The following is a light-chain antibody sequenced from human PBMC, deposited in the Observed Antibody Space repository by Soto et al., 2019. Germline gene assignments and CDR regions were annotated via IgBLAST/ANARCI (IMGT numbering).Light chain of an antibody. J-gene: IGKJ4*01. CDR2: GTS. CDR3: EYYGSSIT. CDR1: QSISTDH. V-gene: IGKV3-20*01. Sequence: EIVVTQSPGTLSLSPGEIATLSCRASQSISTDHLAWYQQKPGQPPRLLIYGTSSRATGGIADRFSGSGSGTDFTLTISRLEPEDFAVYYCEYYGSSITFAGGTKG.